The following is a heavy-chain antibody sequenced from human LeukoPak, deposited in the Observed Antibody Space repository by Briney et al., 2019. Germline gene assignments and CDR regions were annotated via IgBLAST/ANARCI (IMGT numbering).Heavy chain of an antibody. J-gene: IGHJ6*03. CDR2: IYPGDSDT. V-gene: IGHV5-51*01. Sequence: GESLKISCKGSGYSFTTYWIALVRQMPGKGLEWMGIIYPGDSDTRYSPSFQGQVTISADKSISTAYVRWSSLKASDTAMYYCATIAHRLRIDSSGPPIRDYYYYMDVWGKGTTVTVSS. CDR1: GYSFTTYW. CDR3: ATIAHRLRIDSSGPPIRDYYYYMDV. D-gene: IGHD3-22*01.